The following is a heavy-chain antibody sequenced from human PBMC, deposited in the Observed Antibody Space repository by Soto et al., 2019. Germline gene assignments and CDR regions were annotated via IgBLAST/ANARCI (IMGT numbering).Heavy chain of an antibody. CDR3: ARANDLNAFDM. V-gene: IGHV3-53*04. CDR1: GFSVSATKY. CDR2: IYSGGTY. J-gene: IGHJ3*02. Sequence: EVQLVESGGGLVQPGGSLRLSCVASGFSVSATKYMNWLRQAPDKGLVWVSVIYSGGTYYYADSVKGRFTISRHDSKNTLYLQMDSLRPEDTAVYFCARANDLNAFDMWGQGTMVTVSS.